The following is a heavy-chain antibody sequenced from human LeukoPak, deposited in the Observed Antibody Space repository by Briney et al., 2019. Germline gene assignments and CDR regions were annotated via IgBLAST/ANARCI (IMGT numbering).Heavy chain of an antibody. CDR2: INHSGST. V-gene: IGHV4-34*01. CDR3: ARGTVTTGPYYFDY. CDR1: GGSFSGYY. Sequence: SETLSLTCAVYGGSFSGYYWGWIRQPPGKGLEWIGEINHSGSTNYNPSLKSRVTISVDTSKNQFSLKLSSVTAADTAVYYCARGTVTTGPYYFDYWGQGTLVTVSS. D-gene: IGHD4-4*01. J-gene: IGHJ4*02.